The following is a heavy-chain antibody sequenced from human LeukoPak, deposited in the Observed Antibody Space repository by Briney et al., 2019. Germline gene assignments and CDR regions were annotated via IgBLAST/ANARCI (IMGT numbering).Heavy chain of an antibody. V-gene: IGHV3-21*01. CDR2: ISSSSSYI. D-gene: IGHD3-10*01. Sequence: GGSLRLSCAASGFTFSSYSMNWVRQAPGKGLEWVSSISSSSSYIYYADSVKGRFTISRDDAKNSLYLQMNSLRAEDTAVYYGARGSRQQYYGSGSPQRFDPWGQGTLVTVSS. CDR3: ARGSRQQYYGSGSPQRFDP. J-gene: IGHJ5*02. CDR1: GFTFSSYS.